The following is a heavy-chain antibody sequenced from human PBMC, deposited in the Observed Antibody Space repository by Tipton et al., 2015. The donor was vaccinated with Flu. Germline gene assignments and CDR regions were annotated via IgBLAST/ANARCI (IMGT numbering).Heavy chain of an antibody. D-gene: IGHD3-10*02. CDR2: IYRSGST. CDR1: GYSINGGYY. CDR3: ARHTGDSVRGVIDY. V-gene: IGHV4-38-2*01. J-gene: IGHJ4*02. Sequence: TLSLTCSVSGYSINGGYYWGWFRRPPGKGLEWIGTIYRSGSTYYNPSLKSRLTISVDTSQNQFSLRLSSVTAADTAVYYCARHTGDSVRGVIDYWGQGTLVTVSS.